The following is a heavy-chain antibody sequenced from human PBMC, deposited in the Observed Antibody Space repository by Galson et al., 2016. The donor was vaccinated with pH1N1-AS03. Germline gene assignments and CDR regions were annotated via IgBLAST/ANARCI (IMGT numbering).Heavy chain of an antibody. CDR1: GFSLSTSEVG. Sequence: PALVKPTQTLTLTCTFSGFSLSTSEVGVGWIRQPPGKALEWLALIYWDDDKRYSPSLKSRLTITKDTSKNQVVLTMTNMDPVDTATYYCAQSDYGDYVDYFDYWGQGTLVTVSS. CDR2: IYWDDDK. D-gene: IGHD4-17*01. CDR3: AQSDYGDYVDYFDY. V-gene: IGHV2-5*02. J-gene: IGHJ4*02.